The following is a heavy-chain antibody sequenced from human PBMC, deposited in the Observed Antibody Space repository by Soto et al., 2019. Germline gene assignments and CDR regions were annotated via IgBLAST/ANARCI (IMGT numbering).Heavy chain of an antibody. CDR1: GGTFSSYA. CDR3: ARRTADYYDSSGYYYGYGMDV. V-gene: IGHV1-69*13. D-gene: IGHD3-22*01. Sequence: SVKVSCKASGGTFSSYAISWVRQAPGQGLEWMGGIIPIFGTANYAQKFQGRVTITADESTSTAYMELSNLRSEDTAVYYCARRTADYYDSSGYYYGYGMDVCGQGTTVTVSS. J-gene: IGHJ6*02. CDR2: IIPIFGTA.